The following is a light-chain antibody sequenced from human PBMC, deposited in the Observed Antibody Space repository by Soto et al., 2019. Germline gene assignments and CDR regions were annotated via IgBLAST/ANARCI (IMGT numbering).Light chain of an antibody. CDR3: QKFNDGSRT. CDR2: AAS. Sequence: DIQMTQSPSSLSASVGDRVTITCRASQAISNYVAWYQPKPGQVPKLLIYAASTLQSGVPSRCSSRGSGTDFNLSISSRQPEGVANEYRQKFNDGSRTFGQGTKVQVK. CDR1: QAISNY. V-gene: IGKV1-27*01. J-gene: IGKJ1*01.